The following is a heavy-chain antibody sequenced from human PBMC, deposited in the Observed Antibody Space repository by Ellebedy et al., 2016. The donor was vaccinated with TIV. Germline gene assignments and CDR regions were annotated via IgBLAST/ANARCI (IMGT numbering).Heavy chain of an antibody. CDR1: GFTFSSFW. J-gene: IGHJ5*02. V-gene: IGHV3-74*01. D-gene: IGHD3-10*01. Sequence: GGSLRLSCAASGFTFSSFWMHWFRQAPGKGLVWVSRINIDGSSTTYADSVRGRFTISRDNARNTLYLQMNSLTVEDTAVYYCARDVLYGEIWPWGQGTLVTVSS. CDR3: ARDVLYGEIWP. CDR2: INIDGSST.